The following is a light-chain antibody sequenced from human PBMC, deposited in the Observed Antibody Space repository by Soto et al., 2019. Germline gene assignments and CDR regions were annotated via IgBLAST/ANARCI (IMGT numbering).Light chain of an antibody. CDR2: GAS. CDR3: QQYNDWLFT. CDR1: QSVNSN. Sequence: EIVMTQSPATLSASPGERATLSCRASQSVNSNLAWYQQKPGQPPRLLIYGASTRATGIPLRFSGTGSGTEFSITISSLQSDDFVFYYCQQYNDWLFTFGPGTKVDIK. V-gene: IGKV3-15*01. J-gene: IGKJ3*01.